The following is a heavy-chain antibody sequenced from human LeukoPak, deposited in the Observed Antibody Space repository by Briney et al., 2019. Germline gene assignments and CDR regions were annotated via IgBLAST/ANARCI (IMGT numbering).Heavy chain of an antibody. Sequence: SETLSLTCTVSGGSISSYYWSWIRQPPGKGLEWIGYIYYSGSTNYNPSLKSRATIPVDTSKNQFSLKLSSVTAADTAVYYCARQSVAGPRGANWFDPWGQGTLVTVSS. CDR2: IYYSGST. CDR1: GGSISSYY. D-gene: IGHD6-19*01. J-gene: IGHJ5*02. V-gene: IGHV4-59*08. CDR3: ARQSVAGPRGANWFDP.